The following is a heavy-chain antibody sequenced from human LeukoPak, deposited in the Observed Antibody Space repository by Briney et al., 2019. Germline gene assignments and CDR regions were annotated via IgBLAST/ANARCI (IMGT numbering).Heavy chain of an antibody. CDR1: GFTFDDYG. Sequence: PGGSLRLSCAASGFTFDDYGMSWVRQAPGKGLEWVSGINWNGGSTGYADSVKGRFTISRDNAKNSLYLQMNSLRAEDTAVYYCARDMVRGVIITYKGLDYWGQGTLVTVSS. CDR3: ARDMVRGVIITYKGLDY. CDR2: INWNGGST. J-gene: IGHJ4*02. V-gene: IGHV3-20*04. D-gene: IGHD3-10*01.